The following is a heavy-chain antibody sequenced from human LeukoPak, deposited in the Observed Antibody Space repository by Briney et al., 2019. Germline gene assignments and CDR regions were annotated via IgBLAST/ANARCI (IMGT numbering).Heavy chain of an antibody. CDR1: GTSFSYDY. V-gene: IGHV4-34*01. Sequence: SETLSLTCAVYGTSFSYDYWSWIRQPPGKGLEWIGEINHNGGTTYNPSLKSRVTISAEKSKSQFSLKLTSVTAEDTAAYYCAKGVWAPRFDPWGQGTLVTVSS. CDR3: AKGVWAPRFDP. CDR2: INHNGGT. J-gene: IGHJ5*02. D-gene: IGHD7-27*01.